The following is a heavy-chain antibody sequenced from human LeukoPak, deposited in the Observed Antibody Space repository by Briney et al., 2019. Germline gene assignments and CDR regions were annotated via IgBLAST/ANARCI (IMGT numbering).Heavy chain of an antibody. D-gene: IGHD1-26*01. V-gene: IGHV3-74*01. J-gene: IGHJ4*02. CDR3: AKLVGALDY. CDR1: GFTFSSYW. Sequence: PGGSLRLSCVASGFTFSSYWMHWVRQAPGKGLVWVSHIITDETTAGYADSVKGRFTISRDNSKNTLYLQMNSLRAEDTAVYYCAKLVGALDYWGQGTLVTVSS. CDR2: IITDETTA.